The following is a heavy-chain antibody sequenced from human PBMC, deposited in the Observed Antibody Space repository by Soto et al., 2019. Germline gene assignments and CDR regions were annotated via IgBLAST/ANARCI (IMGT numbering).Heavy chain of an antibody. V-gene: IGHV3-21*01. D-gene: IGHD3-22*01. J-gene: IGHJ6*02. Sequence: GGSLRLSCAASGFTFSTYSMNWVRQAPGKGLEWVSSISDSSSYIYYADSVKGRFTISRDNAKNSLYLQMNSLRAEDTAVYYCARYDSSGYYWPYYYYGMDVWGQGTTVTVSS. CDR1: GFTFSTYS. CDR3: ARYDSSGYYWPYYYYGMDV. CDR2: ISDSSSYI.